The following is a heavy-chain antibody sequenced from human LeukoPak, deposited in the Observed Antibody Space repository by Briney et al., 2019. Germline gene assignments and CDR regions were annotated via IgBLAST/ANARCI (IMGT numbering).Heavy chain of an antibody. D-gene: IGHD3-3*01. CDR3: TTPLYYDFWSGLEN. CDR1: GFTFSNAW. J-gene: IGHJ3*01. Sequence: PGGSLRLSCAASGFTFSNAWMSWVRQAPGKGLEWVGHIKSKTDGGTTDYAAPVKGRFTISRDDSKNTLYLQMNSLKTEDTAVYYCTTPLYYDFWSGLENWGQGTMVTVSS. V-gene: IGHV3-15*01. CDR2: IKSKTDGGTT.